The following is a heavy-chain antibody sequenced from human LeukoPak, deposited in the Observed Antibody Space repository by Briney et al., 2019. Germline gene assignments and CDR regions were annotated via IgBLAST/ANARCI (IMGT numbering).Heavy chain of an antibody. Sequence: GGSLRLSCAASGFTFSSYSMNWVRQAPGKGLEWVSSICSSSSYIYYADSVKGRFTISRANAKNSLYLQIYSLRAEDTAVYYCARAQNYGYGSGSYLQYYFDYWGQGSLVTVSS. D-gene: IGHD3-10*01. CDR3: ARAQNYGYGSGSYLQYYFDY. CDR1: GFTFSSYS. J-gene: IGHJ4*02. CDR2: ICSSSSYI. V-gene: IGHV3-21*01.